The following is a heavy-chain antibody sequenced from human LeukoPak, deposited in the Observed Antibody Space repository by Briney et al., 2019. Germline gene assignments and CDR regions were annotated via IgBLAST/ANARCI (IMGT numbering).Heavy chain of an antibody. J-gene: IGHJ4*02. CDR2: IGAYNGNT. CDR3: VRSGRRTYCYFDY. D-gene: IGHD2-8*02. Sequence: GSVKVSCTASGYAFTSYGISRVREAAGQGVRGLGWIGAYNGNTNYAQTLQRRIIMTTDSSTSTAYMELRSLTSDDTAVYYCVRSGRRTYCYFDYWGQGTLVTFSS. V-gene: IGHV1-18*01. CDR1: GYAFTSYG.